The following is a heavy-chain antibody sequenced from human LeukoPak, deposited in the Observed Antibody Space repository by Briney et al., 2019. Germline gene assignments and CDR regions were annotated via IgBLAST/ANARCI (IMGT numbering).Heavy chain of an antibody. D-gene: IGHD2-15*01. CDR1: GGSISSGGYY. J-gene: IGHJ4*02. CDR2: IYYSGST. CDR3: ARSTRISKFDY. Sequence: SGTLSLTCTVSGGSISSGGYYWSWIRQHPGKGLEWIGYIYYSGSTYYNPSLKSRVTISVDTSKNQFSLKLSSVTAADTAVYYCARSTRISKFDYWGQGTLVTVSS. V-gene: IGHV4-31*03.